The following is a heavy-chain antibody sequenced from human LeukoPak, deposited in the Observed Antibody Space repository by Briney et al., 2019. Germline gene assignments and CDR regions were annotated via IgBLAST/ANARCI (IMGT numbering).Heavy chain of an antibody. Sequence: SETLSLTCAVYGGSFSGYYWSWIRQPPGKGLEWIGEINHSGSTNYNPSLKSRDTISVDTSKNQFSLKLSSVTAADTAVYYCARGRKTGPYDYVWGSYRYHPKPLDYWGQGTLVTVSS. CDR1: GGSFSGYY. D-gene: IGHD3-16*02. CDR2: INHSGST. V-gene: IGHV4-34*01. CDR3: ARGRKTGPYDYVWGSYRYHPKPLDY. J-gene: IGHJ4*02.